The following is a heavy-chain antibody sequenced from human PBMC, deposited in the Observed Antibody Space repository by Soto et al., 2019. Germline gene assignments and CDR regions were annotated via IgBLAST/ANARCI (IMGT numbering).Heavy chain of an antibody. Sequence: QVQLQESGPGLVKPSETLSLACTVSGGSISSYYWSWIRQPPGKGLEWIGYIDYSGSTNYTSSLKSRVTRPVDTSKNLFALKLSSVTAAATAVYYCTRAPAPVYSSRGYYFDYWGQGTLVTVSS. CDR3: TRAPAPVYSSRGYYFDY. D-gene: IGHD6-13*01. CDR2: IDYSGST. CDR1: GGSISSYY. J-gene: IGHJ4*02. V-gene: IGHV4-59*01.